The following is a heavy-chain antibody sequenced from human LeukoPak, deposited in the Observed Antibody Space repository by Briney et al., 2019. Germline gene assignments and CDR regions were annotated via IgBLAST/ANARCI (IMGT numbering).Heavy chain of an antibody. D-gene: IGHD6-13*01. CDR2: ISYDGSNK. CDR3: ARGIAAAGTVGYYFDY. CDR1: GFTFCSYA. J-gene: IGHJ4*02. Sequence: PGGSLRLFCAASGFTFCSYAMHWVRQAPGKGLEWVAVISYDGSNKYYADSVKGRFTISRDNSKHTLYLQMNSLRAEDTAVYYCARGIAAAGTVGYYFDYWGQGTLVTVSS. V-gene: IGHV3-30*04.